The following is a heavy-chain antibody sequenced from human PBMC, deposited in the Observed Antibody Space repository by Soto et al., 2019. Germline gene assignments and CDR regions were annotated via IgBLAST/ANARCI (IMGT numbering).Heavy chain of an antibody. CDR2: IYYSGST. CDR1: GGSISSGGYY. Sequence: PSETLSLTCTVSGGSISSGGYYWSWIRQHPGKGLEWIGYIYYSGSTYYNPSLKSRVTISVDTSKNQFSLKLSSVTAADTAVYYCAKDLISAAMATFYYYYGMDVWGQGTTVTVSS. J-gene: IGHJ6*02. D-gene: IGHD5-18*01. CDR3: AKDLISAAMATFYYYYGMDV. V-gene: IGHV4-31*03.